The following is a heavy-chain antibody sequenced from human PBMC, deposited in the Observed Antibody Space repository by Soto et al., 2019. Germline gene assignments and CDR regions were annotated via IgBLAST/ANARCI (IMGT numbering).Heavy chain of an antibody. CDR3: ARTVRGDPGLGTFDI. CDR1: GFSLSNGRMG. Sequence: VTLKESGPVLVKPTETLTLTCTVSGFSLSNGRMGVSWIRQPPGKALEWLAHIFSIDEKSYTTSLKSRLTLCADTSKTQVVLIMTNMDPVDTATYYCARTVRGDPGLGTFDIWGQGTMVTVSS. J-gene: IGHJ3*02. CDR2: IFSIDEK. V-gene: IGHV2-26*01. D-gene: IGHD2-21*01.